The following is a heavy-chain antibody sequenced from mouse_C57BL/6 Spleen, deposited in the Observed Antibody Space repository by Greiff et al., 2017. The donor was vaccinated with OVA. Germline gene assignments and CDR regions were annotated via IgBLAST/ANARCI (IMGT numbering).Heavy chain of an antibody. CDR1: GYAFSSYW. J-gene: IGHJ2*01. D-gene: IGHD2-5*01. V-gene: IGHV1-80*01. Sequence: VMLVESGAELVKPGASVKISCKASGYAFSSYWMNWVKQRPGKGLEWIGQIYPGDGDTNYNGKFKGKATLTADKSSSTAYMQLSSLTSEDSAVYFCARKSNPYYFDYWGQGTTLTVSS. CDR3: ARKSNPYYFDY. CDR2: IYPGDGDT.